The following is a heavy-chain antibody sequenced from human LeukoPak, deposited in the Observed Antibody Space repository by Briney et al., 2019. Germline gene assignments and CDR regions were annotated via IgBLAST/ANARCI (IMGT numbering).Heavy chain of an antibody. J-gene: IGHJ4*02. CDR1: GYTFTSYD. CDR3: ARSGRGALGRYSHTYYFDY. D-gene: IGHD3-16*01. V-gene: IGHV1-8*01. CDR2: MNPNSGNT. Sequence: ASVKVSCKASGYTFTSYDINWVRQATGQGLEWMEWMNPNSGNTGYAQKFQGRVTMTRNTSISTAYTELSSLRSEDTAVYYCARSGRGALGRYSHTYYFDYWGQGTLVTVSS.